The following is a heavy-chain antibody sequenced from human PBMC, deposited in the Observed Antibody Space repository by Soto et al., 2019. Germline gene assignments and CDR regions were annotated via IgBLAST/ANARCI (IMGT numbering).Heavy chain of an antibody. CDR1: GGSIRSYY. D-gene: IGHD5-18*01. CDR3: ARARVDTAMVTTPALFDY. V-gene: IGHV4-59*01. CDR2: IYYSGST. Sequence: QVQLQESGPGLVKPSETLSLTCTVSGGSIRSYYWSWIRQPPGKGLEWIGYIYYSGSTNYNPSLKSRVTISVDTSKNQFSLKLSSVTAADTAVYYCARARVDTAMVTTPALFDYWGQGTLVTVSS. J-gene: IGHJ4*02.